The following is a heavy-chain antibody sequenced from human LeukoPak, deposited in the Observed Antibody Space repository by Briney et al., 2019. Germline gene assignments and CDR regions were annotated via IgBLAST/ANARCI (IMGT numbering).Heavy chain of an antibody. CDR3: ARGRGRYSSGWYPYCYYGMDV. V-gene: IGHV1-69*06. CDR1: GGTFSSYA. D-gene: IGHD6-19*01. J-gene: IGHJ6*04. CDR2: IIPIFGTA. Sequence: SVKVSCKASGGTFSSYAISWVRQAPGQGLEWMGGIIPIFGTANYAQKFQGRVTITADKSTSTAYMELSSLRSEDTAVYYCARGRGRYSSGWYPYCYYGMDVWGKGTTVTVSS.